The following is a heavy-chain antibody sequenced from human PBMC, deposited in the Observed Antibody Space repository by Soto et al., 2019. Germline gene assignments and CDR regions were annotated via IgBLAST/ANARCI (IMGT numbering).Heavy chain of an antibody. CDR3: ARVQLAATIAFYGMDV. V-gene: IGHV3-30*01. CDR2: ISSDAKNE. CDR1: GFTFSNYA. Sequence: GGSLRLSCAASGFTFSNYALHWVRQAPGTGLEWVAVISSDAKNEYYADSVRGRFTISRGNSENTLFLHMNSLRAEDTAVYFCARVQLAATIAFYGMDVWGRGTTVTVSS. D-gene: IGHD2-15*01. J-gene: IGHJ6*02.